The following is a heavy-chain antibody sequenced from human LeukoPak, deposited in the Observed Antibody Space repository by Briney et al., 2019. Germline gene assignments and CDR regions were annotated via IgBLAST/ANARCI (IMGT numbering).Heavy chain of an antibody. CDR3: ARRGSGYDSTLDPHYFDY. CDR1: GFTVSSNY. V-gene: IGHV3-21*01. Sequence: GGSLRLSCAASGFTVSSNYMSWVRQAPGKGLEWVSSISSSSSYIYYADSVKGRFTISRDNAKNSLYLQMNSLRAEDTAVYYCARRGSGYDSTLDPHYFDYWGQGTLVTVSS. D-gene: IGHD5-12*01. CDR2: ISSSSSYI. J-gene: IGHJ4*02.